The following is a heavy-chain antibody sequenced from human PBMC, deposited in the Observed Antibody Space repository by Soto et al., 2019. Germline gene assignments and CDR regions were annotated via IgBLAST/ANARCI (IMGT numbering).Heavy chain of an antibody. V-gene: IGHV4-39*01. J-gene: IGHJ3*02. D-gene: IGHD1-26*01. CDR1: GFTFISCA. Sequence: GSLRLSCAASGFTFISCAMGWVRQAPWKGLEWIASIKYSGTTFYNPSLKSRVTLSVDTSKNQFALKLSSVTAAETAVYYCARHGITGSYYDAFDIWGQGTMVTVS. CDR2: IKYSGTT. CDR3: ARHGITGSYYDAFDI.